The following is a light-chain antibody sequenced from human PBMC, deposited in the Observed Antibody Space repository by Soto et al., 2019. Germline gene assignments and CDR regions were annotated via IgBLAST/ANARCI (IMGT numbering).Light chain of an antibody. CDR2: GTS. CDR3: QQYNNWPPST. Sequence: EIVLTQSPGTLSLSPGERATLSCRASQSVSANYLAWYQQKPAQAPRLLIYGTSTRASGIPARFSGSGSGTEFTLTISSLQSEDFAVYYCQQYNNWPPSTFGGGTKVDI. CDR1: QSVSAN. V-gene: IGKV3-15*01. J-gene: IGKJ4*01.